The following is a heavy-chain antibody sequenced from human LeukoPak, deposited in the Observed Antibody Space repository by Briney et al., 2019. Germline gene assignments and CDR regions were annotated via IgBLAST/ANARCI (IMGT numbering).Heavy chain of an antibody. V-gene: IGHV3-53*01. D-gene: IGHD4-23*01. CDR1: GFTVSTNY. J-gene: IGHJ4*02. CDR3: AKDSGYNGNSPFDY. Sequence: GGSLRLSCAASGFTVSTNYMSWVRQAPGKGLEWVSIIYTGNSTTYYADSVKGRFTISRDNSKNTLYLQMNNLRAEDTAVYYCAKDSGYNGNSPFDYWGQGTLVTVSS. CDR2: IYTGNSTT.